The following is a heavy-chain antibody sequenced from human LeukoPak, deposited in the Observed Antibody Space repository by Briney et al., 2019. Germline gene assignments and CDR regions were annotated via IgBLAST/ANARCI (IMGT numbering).Heavy chain of an antibody. Sequence: ASVKVSCKASGYTFTSYGISWVRQAPGQGLEWMGWISAYNGNTDYAQKLQGRVTMTTDTSTSTAYMELRSLRSDDTAVYYCARGVANFDWLLNDYWGQGTLVIVSS. CDR1: GYTFTSYG. CDR3: ARGVANFDWLLNDY. D-gene: IGHD3-9*01. V-gene: IGHV1-18*01. CDR2: ISAYNGNT. J-gene: IGHJ4*02.